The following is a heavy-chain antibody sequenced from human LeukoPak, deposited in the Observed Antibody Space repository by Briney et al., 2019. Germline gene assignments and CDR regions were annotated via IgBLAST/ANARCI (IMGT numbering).Heavy chain of an antibody. CDR3: ARGITMVRGVMGRAFDI. J-gene: IGHJ3*02. CDR1: GYTLTSYA. V-gene: IGHV1-3*01. CDR2: INAGNGNT. Sequence: GASVKVSCKASGYTLTSYAMHWVRQAPGQRLEWVGWINAGNGNTKYSQKFQGRVTITRDTSASTAYMELSSLRSEDTAVYYCARGITMVRGVMGRAFDIWGQGTMVTVSS. D-gene: IGHD3-10*01.